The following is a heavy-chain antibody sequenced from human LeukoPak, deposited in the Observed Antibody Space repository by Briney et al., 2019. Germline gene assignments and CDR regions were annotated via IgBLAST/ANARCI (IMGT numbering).Heavy chain of an antibody. CDR2: IYSGGST. CDR3: AREHALRWSRFDY. D-gene: IGHD4-23*01. Sequence: PGGSLRLSCAASGFTVSSNYMSWVRQAPGKGLEWVSVIYSGGSTYYADSVKGRFTISRDNSKNTLYLQMNSLRAEDTAVYYYAREHALRWSRFDYWGQGTLVTVSS. J-gene: IGHJ4*02. V-gene: IGHV3-66*02. CDR1: GFTVSSNY.